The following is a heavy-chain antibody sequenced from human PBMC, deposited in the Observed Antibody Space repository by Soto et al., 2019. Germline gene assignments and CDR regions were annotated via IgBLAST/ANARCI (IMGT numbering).Heavy chain of an antibody. Sequence: SETLCLTCTVSGGSISSSSYYWGWIRQPPGKGLEWIGSIFYSGSTYYNPSLKSRVTISADTSNNQLSLQLNSVTPDDTAVYYCARLIGDSWLDSWGQGTLVTVSS. CDR3: ARLIGDSWLDS. J-gene: IGHJ5*01. CDR1: GGSISSSSYY. CDR2: IFYSGST. V-gene: IGHV4-39*01.